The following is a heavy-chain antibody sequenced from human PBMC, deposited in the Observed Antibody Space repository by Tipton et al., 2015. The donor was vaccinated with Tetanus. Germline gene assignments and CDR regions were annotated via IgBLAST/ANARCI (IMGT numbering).Heavy chain of an antibody. CDR1: GFIFSSYG. Sequence: CAASGFIFSSYGIHWVRQAPGKGLEWVAVSWYDGTDKYYADSVKGRFTISRDNSKNTLYLQMNSLRAEHTAGYYCARGADCRGGGCFSGGVGNWGPGPPLTV. V-gene: IGHV3-33*01. D-gene: IGHD2-15*01. J-gene: IGHJ4*02. CDR2: SWYDGTDK. CDR3: ARGADCRGGGCFSGGVGN.